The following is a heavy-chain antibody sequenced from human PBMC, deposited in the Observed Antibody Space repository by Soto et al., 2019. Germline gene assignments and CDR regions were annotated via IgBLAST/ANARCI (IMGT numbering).Heavy chain of an antibody. CDR1: GFTFDDYA. CDR3: AKEGINGSSIPFGWCCVAFDI. V-gene: IGHV3-9*01. Sequence: GGSLRLSCAASGFTFDDYAMHWVRQAPGKGLEWVSGISWNSGSIGYADSVKGRFTISRDNAKNSLYLQMNSLRAEDTALYYCAKEGINGSSIPFGWCCVAFDIWGQGTMVTVSS. D-gene: IGHD6-6*01. J-gene: IGHJ3*02. CDR2: ISWNSGSI.